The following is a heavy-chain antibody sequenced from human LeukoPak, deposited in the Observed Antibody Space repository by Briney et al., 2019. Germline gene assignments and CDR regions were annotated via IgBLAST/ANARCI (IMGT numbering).Heavy chain of an antibody. Sequence: PSETLSLTCTVSGGSVSSGSYYWSWIRQPPGKGLERIGYIYYSGSTNYNPSLKSRVTISVDTSKNQFSLKLSSVTAADTAVYYCAREDIVVVPAATTNYGMDVWGKGTTVTVSS. J-gene: IGHJ6*04. V-gene: IGHV4-61*01. CDR3: AREDIVVVPAATTNYGMDV. CDR2: IYYSGST. D-gene: IGHD2-2*01. CDR1: GGSVSSGSYY.